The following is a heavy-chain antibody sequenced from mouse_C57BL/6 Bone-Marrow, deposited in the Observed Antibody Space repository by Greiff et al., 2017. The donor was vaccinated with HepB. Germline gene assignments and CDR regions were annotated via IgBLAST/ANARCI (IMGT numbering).Heavy chain of an antibody. CDR1: GFTFSDYY. CDR2: ISNGGGST. V-gene: IGHV5-12*01. CDR3: ARHYSNPHAMDY. J-gene: IGHJ4*01. D-gene: IGHD2-5*01. Sequence: EVKVVESGGGLVQPGGSLKLSCAASGFTFSDYYMYWVRQTPEKRLEWVAYISNGGGSTYYPDTVKGRFTISRDNAKNTLYLQMSRLKSEDTAMYYCARHYSNPHAMDYWGQGTSVTVSS.